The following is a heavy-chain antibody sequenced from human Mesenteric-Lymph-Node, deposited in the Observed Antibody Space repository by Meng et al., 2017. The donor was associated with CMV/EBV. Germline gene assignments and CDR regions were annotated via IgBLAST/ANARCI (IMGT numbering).Heavy chain of an antibody. CDR1: GGSFSGYY. Sequence: VQLQQWGAGLLKPSETLSLTCAVYGGSFSGYYWSWNRQPPGKGLEWIGEINHSGSTNYNPSLKSRVTISVDTSKNQFSLKLSSVTAADTAVYYCARHQRWLKSEGGFNYWGQGTLVTVSS. J-gene: IGHJ4*02. V-gene: IGHV4-34*01. CDR2: INHSGST. D-gene: IGHD4-23*01. CDR3: ARHQRWLKSEGGFNY.